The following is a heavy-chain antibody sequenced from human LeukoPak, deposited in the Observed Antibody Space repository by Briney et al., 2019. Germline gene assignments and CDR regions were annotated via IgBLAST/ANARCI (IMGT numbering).Heavy chain of an antibody. D-gene: IGHD1-26*01. V-gene: IGHV1-46*01. CDR3: AREPRPVGATSFGYYFDY. Sequence: ASVKVSCEASGYTFTSYYIHWVRQAPGQGLEWMGIINPNGGTTVYAQNFQGRVIMTRDTSTSTVHMDLSSLRSEDAAVYYCAREPRPVGATSFGYYFDYWGQGTLVTVSS. J-gene: IGHJ4*02. CDR1: GYTFTSYY. CDR2: INPNGGTT.